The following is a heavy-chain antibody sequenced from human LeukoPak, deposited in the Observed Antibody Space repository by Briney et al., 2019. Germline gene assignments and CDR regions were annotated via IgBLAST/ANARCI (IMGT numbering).Heavy chain of an antibody. CDR1: GGSISSYY. CDR2: IYYSGRT. D-gene: IGHD3-22*01. CDR3: ASSGYYVYAFDI. J-gene: IGHJ3*02. V-gene: IGHV4-59*01. Sequence: PSETLSLTCTVSGGSISSYYWSWIRQPPGKGLEWIGYIYYSGRTNYNPSLKSRVTISVDTSKNQFSLKLSSVTAADTAVYYCASSGYYVYAFDIWGQGTMVTVSP.